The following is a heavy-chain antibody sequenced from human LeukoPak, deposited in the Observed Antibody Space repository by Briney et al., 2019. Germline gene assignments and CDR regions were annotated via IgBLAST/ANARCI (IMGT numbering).Heavy chain of an antibody. CDR1: GFTFSSHS. Sequence: GGSLRLSCVASGFTFSSHSMHWVRQAPGKGLEYVSGIRSNGGSTYFAKSVKGRFTISRDNSKNTLDLQMGSLGAEDMAVYYCARRGSGWEFDYWGQGTLVTVSS. J-gene: IGHJ4*02. D-gene: IGHD6-19*01. CDR2: IRSNGGST. CDR3: ARRGSGWEFDY. V-gene: IGHV3-64*01.